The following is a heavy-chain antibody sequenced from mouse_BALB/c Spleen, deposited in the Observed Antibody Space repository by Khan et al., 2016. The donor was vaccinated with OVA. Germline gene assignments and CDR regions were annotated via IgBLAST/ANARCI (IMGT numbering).Heavy chain of an antibody. CDR1: GYTFTSYW. D-gene: IGHD1-1*01. V-gene: IGHV1-7*01. J-gene: IGHJ3*01. Sequence: VQLQQSGAELAKPGASVKMSCKASGYTFTSYWMHWVKQRPGQGLEWIGYINPTTDYTEYNQIFKDKATLTADKSSSTAYMPLSSLNSEDSAVYYCINHGSSSAWFTYWGQGTLVTVSA. CDR2: INPTTDYT. CDR3: INHGSSSAWFTY.